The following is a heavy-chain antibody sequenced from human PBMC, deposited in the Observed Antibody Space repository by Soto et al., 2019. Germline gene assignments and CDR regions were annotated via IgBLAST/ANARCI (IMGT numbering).Heavy chain of an antibody. D-gene: IGHD2-2*01. J-gene: IGHJ6*02. V-gene: IGHV5-51*01. CDR1: GYSFTNYW. Sequence: GASQKITCNAPGYSFTNYWIGWVRKMPGQGLERMGTIYPGYSETSYGPHFEGQVTISADESITTAYLQWRSLQASDTAVYFCGGRRQYCTSKSCLAHYYYTLDVWGQGTTVTVSS. CDR2: IYPGYSET. CDR3: GGRRQYCTSKSCLAHYYYTLDV.